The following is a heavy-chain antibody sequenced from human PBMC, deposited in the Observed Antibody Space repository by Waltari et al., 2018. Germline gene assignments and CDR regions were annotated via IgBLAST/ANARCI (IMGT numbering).Heavy chain of an antibody. CDR3: ARASKGVVVVAAPPYYFDY. Sequence: EVQLVESGGGLVKPGGSLRLSCAASGFTFSSYSMNWVRQAPGKGLEWVSSISSSSSYIYYADSVKGRFTISRDNAKNSLYLQMNSLRAEDTAVYYCARASKGVVVVAAPPYYFDYWGQGTLVTVSS. D-gene: IGHD2-15*01. CDR2: ISSSSSYI. CDR1: GFTFSSYS. J-gene: IGHJ4*02. V-gene: IGHV3-21*01.